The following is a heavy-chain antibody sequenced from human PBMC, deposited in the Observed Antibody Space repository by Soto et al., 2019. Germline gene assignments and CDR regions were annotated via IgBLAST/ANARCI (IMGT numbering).Heavy chain of an antibody. CDR2: IYDTGISGYTPST. Sequence: SETLSLTCTVSGGSITSSYWSWIRRPPGKGLEWIAYIYDTGISGYTPSTSYNPSLKSRVTMSVDTSKSQFSLKLTPVTAADTAVYYCASSSLYGMDVWGQGTTVTVSS. J-gene: IGHJ6*02. V-gene: IGHV4-59*01. CDR1: GGSITSSY. CDR3: ASSSLYGMDV.